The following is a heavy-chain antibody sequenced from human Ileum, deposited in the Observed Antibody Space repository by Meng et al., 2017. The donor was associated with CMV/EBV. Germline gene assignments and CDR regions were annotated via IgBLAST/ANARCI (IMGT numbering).Heavy chain of an antibody. V-gene: IGHV3-23*01. D-gene: IGHD1-14*01. CDR3: AKRTGTTIED. CDR1: GFTFNIYA. Sequence: GESLKISCVASGFTFNIYAMSWVRQAPGKGLEWVSIIGSDSGGIQYGDSVKGRFTISRDNSKNTLYLQMDSLRVEDTGVYYCAKRTGTTIEDWGQGTLVTVSS. CDR2: IGSDSGGI. J-gene: IGHJ1*01.